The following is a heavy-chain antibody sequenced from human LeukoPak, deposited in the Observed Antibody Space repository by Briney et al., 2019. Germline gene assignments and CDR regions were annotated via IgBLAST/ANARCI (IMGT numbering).Heavy chain of an antibody. CDR1: EFTFNSYW. CDR3: ARRTYSSGWYYFDY. CDR2: IKQDGSEK. V-gene: IGHV3-7*03. Sequence: GGSLRLSCAASEFTFNSYWMSWVRQAPGKGLEWVANIKQDGSEKYYVDSVKGRFTISRDNAKNSLYLQMNSLRAEDTALYYCARRTYSSGWYYFDYWGQGTLVTVSS. J-gene: IGHJ4*02. D-gene: IGHD6-19*01.